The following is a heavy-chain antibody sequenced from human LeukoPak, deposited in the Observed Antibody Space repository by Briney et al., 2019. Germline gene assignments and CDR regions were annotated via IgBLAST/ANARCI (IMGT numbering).Heavy chain of an antibody. CDR3: AKGTRASLLLDYMDV. J-gene: IGHJ6*03. Sequence: TGGSLRLSCAASGFTFSSYGMHGVRQAPGKGLEWVAVIWCDGSNKYYADSVKGRFTISRDNSKNTLYLQMNSLRAEDTAVYYCAKGTRASLLLDYMDVWGKGTTVTVSS. D-gene: IGHD3-16*02. V-gene: IGHV3-33*06. CDR2: IWCDGSNK. CDR1: GFTFSSYG.